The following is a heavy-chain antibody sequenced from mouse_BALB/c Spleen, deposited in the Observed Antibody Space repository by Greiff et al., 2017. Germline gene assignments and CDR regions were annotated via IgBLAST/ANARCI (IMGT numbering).Heavy chain of an antibody. V-gene: IGHV5-12-1*01. J-gene: IGHJ3*01. CDR1: GFAFSSYD. Sequence: EVHLVESGGGLVKPGGSLKLSCAASGFAFSSYDMSWVRQTPEKRLEWVAYISSGGGSTYYPDTVKGRFTISRDNAKNTLYLQMSSLKSEDTAMYYCARAYGSSPAWFAYWGQGTLVTVSA. CDR3: ARAYGSSPAWFAY. CDR2: ISSGGGST. D-gene: IGHD1-1*01.